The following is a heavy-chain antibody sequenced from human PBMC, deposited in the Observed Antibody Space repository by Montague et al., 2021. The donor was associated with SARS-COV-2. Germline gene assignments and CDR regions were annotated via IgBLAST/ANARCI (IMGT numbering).Heavy chain of an antibody. V-gene: IGHV4-39*01. CDR1: GGSISSSSYY. CDR3: ARQRRGGVVFTSRFFDY. Sequence: SETLSLTCTVSGGSISSSSYYWGWIRQPPGKGLEWIGSIYYSGSTYYNPSLKSRVTISVDTSKNQFSLELSSVTAADTAVYYCARQRRGGVVFTSRFFDYWRRGTLVAVSA. CDR2: IYYSGST. J-gene: IGHJ4*02. D-gene: IGHD2-2*01.